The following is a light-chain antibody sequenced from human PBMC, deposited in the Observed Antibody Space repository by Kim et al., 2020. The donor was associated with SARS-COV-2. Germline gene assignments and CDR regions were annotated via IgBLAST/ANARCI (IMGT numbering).Light chain of an antibody. CDR1: QSVTSGD. CDR3: QQYGSSPLT. V-gene: IGKV3-20*01. J-gene: IGKJ4*01. Sequence: SPGERSALSCRASQSVTSGDLAWYQQKPGQAPSLLIYGASSRATGIPDRFSGSRSGTDFTLTISRLEPGDFAVYYCQQYGSSPLTFGGGTKVDIK. CDR2: GAS.